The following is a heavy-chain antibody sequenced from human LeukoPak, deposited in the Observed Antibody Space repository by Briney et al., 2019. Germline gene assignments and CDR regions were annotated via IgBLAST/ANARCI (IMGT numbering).Heavy chain of an antibody. D-gene: IGHD4-17*01. CDR3: VKEDGGYWFDY. CDR2: VSSDGTEK. Sequence: GRSLRLSCAASGFTFSSTGMHWVRQAPGKGLEWVAIVSSDGTEKYYADSVKGRFTISRDNSKNTLYLQMNSLTAEDTAVYYCVKEDGGYWFDYWGQGSLVTVSS. CDR1: GFTFSSTG. V-gene: IGHV3-30*18. J-gene: IGHJ4*02.